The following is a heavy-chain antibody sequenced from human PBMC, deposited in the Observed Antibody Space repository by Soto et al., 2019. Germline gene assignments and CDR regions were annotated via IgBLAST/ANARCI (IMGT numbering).Heavy chain of an antibody. CDR1: GYTFTSLTNYG. V-gene: IGHV1-18*01. CDR2: INTYNGNT. CDR3: VRDGGGSYTYY. D-gene: IGHD1-26*01. Sequence: ASVKVSCKASGYTFTSLTNYGISWVRQAPGQGLEWMGWINTYNGNTNYPQRLQGRVTMATDTSTSTAYMELRSLRSDDTALYYCVRDGGGSYTYYWGQGTLVSVSS. J-gene: IGHJ4*02.